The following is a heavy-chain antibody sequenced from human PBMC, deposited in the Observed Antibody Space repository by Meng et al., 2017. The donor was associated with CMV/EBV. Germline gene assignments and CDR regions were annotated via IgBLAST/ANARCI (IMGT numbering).Heavy chain of an antibody. J-gene: IGHJ6*02. V-gene: IGHV1-46*01. CDR1: GYTFTSYY. CDR3: ARDRIVVVPGMDV. Sequence: ASVKVSCKASGYTFTSYYMHWVRQAPGQGLECMGIINPSGGSTSYAQKFQGRVTMTRDTSTSTVYMELSSLRSEDTAVYYCARDRIVVVPGMDVWGQGTTVTVSS. CDR2: INPSGGST. D-gene: IGHD2-2*01.